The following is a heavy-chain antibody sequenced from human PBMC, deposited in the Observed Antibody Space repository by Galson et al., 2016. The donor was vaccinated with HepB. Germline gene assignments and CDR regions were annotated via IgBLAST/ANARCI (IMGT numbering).Heavy chain of an antibody. CDR1: GFTLGNHV. V-gene: IGHV3-23*01. J-gene: IGHJ6*02. Sequence: SLRLSCAASGFTLGNHVMTWVRQAPGEGLEWVSAITTGGESTLYAESVRGRFTISGDNPNNTLHLQMNSLRVEDTALYFCARRMMPWGFMDVWGQGTTVIVSS. CDR2: ITTGGEST. CDR3: ARRMMPWGFMDV. D-gene: IGHD3-16*01.